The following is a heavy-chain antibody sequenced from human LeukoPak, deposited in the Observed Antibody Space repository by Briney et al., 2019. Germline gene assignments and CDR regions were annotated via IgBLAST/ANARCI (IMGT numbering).Heavy chain of an antibody. CDR2: VYYSGST. CDR3: AAGGGNTGWFDP. CDR1: GGSISSYY. V-gene: IGHV4-59*01. J-gene: IGHJ5*02. Sequence: SETLSLTCTVSGGSISSYYWSWIRQPPGKGLEWIGYVYYSGSTNYNPSLKSRVTISVDTSKNQFSLKLSSVTAADTAVYYCAAGGGNTGWFDPWGQGTLVTVSS. D-gene: IGHD4-23*01.